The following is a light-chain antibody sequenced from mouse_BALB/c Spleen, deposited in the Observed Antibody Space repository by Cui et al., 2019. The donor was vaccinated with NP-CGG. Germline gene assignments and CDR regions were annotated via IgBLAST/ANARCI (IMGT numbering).Light chain of an antibody. CDR3: ALWYSNHWV. V-gene: IGLV1*01. J-gene: IGLJ1*01. CDR1: TGAVTTSNY. Sequence: AVLTPRSALTTSPGETVTLTCRSSTGAVTTSNYANWVQEKPDHLFTGLIGGTNNRAPGVPARFSGSLIGDKAALTITGAQTEDEAIYFCALWYSNHWVFGGGTKLTVL. CDR2: GTN.